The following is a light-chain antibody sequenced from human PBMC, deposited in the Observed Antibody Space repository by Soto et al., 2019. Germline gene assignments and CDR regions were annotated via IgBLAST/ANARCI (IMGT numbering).Light chain of an antibody. J-gene: IGLJ1*01. CDR1: SSDVGGYNY. CDR3: ISYTSSSTVAV. Sequence: QSALTQPASVSGSPGQSITISCTGTSSDVGGYNYVSWYQQHPGKAPKLMIYEVSNRPSGVSNRFSGSKSGNTASLTISGLQAEDEADYYCISYTSSSTVAVFGTGTKVTVL. V-gene: IGLV2-14*01. CDR2: EVS.